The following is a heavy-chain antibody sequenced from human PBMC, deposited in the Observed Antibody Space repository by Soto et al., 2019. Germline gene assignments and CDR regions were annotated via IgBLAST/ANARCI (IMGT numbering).Heavy chain of an antibody. CDR1: GFTFDDYA. V-gene: IGHV3-9*01. J-gene: IGHJ4*02. D-gene: IGHD1-26*01. CDR3: AKTLLYSGSYYFDY. Sequence: GGSLRLSCAASGFTFDDYAMHWVRQAPGKGLEWVSGISWNSGSIGYADSVKGRFTISRDNAKNSLYLQMNSLRAEDTALYYCAKTLLYSGSYYFDYWGQGTLVTVSS. CDR2: ISWNSGSI.